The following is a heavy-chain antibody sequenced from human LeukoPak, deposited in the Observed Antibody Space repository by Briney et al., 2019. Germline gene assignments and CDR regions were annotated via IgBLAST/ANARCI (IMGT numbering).Heavy chain of an antibody. CDR2: IIPIFGTA. V-gene: IGHV1-69*13. Sequence: PVKVSCKASGGTFSSYAISWVRQAPGQGLEWMGGIIPIFGTANYAQKFQGRVTITADESTSTAYMELSSLRSEDTAVYYCARALAHYYDSSGYYYFDYWGQGTLVTVSS. D-gene: IGHD3-22*01. J-gene: IGHJ4*02. CDR1: GGTFSSYA. CDR3: ARALAHYYDSSGYYYFDY.